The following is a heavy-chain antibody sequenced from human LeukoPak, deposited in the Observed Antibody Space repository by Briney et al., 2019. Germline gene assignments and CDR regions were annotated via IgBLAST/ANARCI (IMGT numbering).Heavy chain of an antibody. Sequence: PGGSLRLSCAASGFTVSSNYMSWVRQAPGEGLEWVSVIYSGGSTYYADSVKGRFTISRDNSRNTLYLQMNSLRAEDTAVYYCATGTYGDYLDYWGQGTLVTVSS. V-gene: IGHV3-66*02. CDR1: GFTVSSNY. D-gene: IGHD4-17*01. CDR2: IYSGGST. J-gene: IGHJ4*02. CDR3: ATGTYGDYLDY.